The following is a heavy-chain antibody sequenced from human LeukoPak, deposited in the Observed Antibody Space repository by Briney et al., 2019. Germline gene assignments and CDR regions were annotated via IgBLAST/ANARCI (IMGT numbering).Heavy chain of an antibody. CDR1: GFTFRSYE. V-gene: IGHV3-48*03. D-gene: IGHD4-17*01. CDR2: ISRSATTI. J-gene: IGHJ4*02. Sequence: GGSLRLSCAASGFTFRSYEMNWVRQAPGKGLEWVSYISRSATTIYYADSVKGRFSISGDNAKNSLYLQMNSLRAEDTAVYYCTREGAGGDRDYWGQGTLVTVSS. CDR3: TREGAGGDRDY.